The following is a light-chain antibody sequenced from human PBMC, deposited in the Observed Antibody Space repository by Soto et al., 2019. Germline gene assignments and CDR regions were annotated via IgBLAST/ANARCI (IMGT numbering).Light chain of an antibody. CDR1: SSDIGDYNY. V-gene: IGLV2-11*01. J-gene: IGLJ1*01. CDR2: DVT. Sequence: LTQPRSVSGSPGQSVTISCTGTSSDIGDYNYVSWYQQHPGKAPKLVIYDVTKRPSGVPDRFSGSKSGNTASLTISGLQAEDEADYYCCSYAGSYTSYVFGTGTKVTVL. CDR3: CSYAGSYTSYV.